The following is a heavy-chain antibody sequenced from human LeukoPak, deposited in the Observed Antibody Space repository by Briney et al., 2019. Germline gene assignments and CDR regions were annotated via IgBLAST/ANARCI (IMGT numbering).Heavy chain of an antibody. J-gene: IGHJ6*03. CDR1: GFKFSVFA. Sequence: PGGSLRLSCEGSGFKFSVFAMNWVRQAPGKGLEWVSSITSNGNTVDYSDSIKGRFTISRDNTKNSLYLQMNSLRAEDTAVYYCAREIRSHYYYYYYMDVWGRGTTVTVSS. CDR2: ITSNGNTV. CDR3: AREIRSHYYYYYYMDV. D-gene: IGHD3-3*01. V-gene: IGHV3-21*01.